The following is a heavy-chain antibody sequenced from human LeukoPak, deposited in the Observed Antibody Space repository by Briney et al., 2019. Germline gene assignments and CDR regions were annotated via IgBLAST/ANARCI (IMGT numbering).Heavy chain of an antibody. V-gene: IGHV4-38-2*02. CDR3: ARARREMVDY. D-gene: IGHD5-24*01. CDR1: GYSISSGYY. J-gene: IGHJ4*02. CDR2: IYHSGST. Sequence: PSETLSLTCTVSGYSISSGYYWGWIRQPPGEGLEWIGSIYHSGSTYYNPSLKSRVTISVDTSKNQFSLKLSSVTAADTAVYYCARARREMVDYWGQGTLVTVSS.